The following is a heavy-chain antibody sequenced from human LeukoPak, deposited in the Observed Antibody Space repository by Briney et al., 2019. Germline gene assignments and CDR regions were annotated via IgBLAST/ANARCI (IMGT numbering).Heavy chain of an antibody. V-gene: IGHV4-31*03. Sequence: SQTLSLTCTVSGGSISSGGYYWSWIRQHPGKGLEWIAYIYYSGSTYYNPSLKSRFTISVDTSKNQFSLKLGSVTAADTAVYYCAKGYSYGTGYNWFDPWGQGTLVTVSS. D-gene: IGHD5-18*01. CDR2: IYYSGST. J-gene: IGHJ5*02. CDR3: AKGYSYGTGYNWFDP. CDR1: GGSISSGGYY.